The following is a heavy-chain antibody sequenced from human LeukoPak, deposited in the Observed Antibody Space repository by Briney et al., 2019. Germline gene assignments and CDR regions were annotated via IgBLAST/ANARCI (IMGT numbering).Heavy chain of an antibody. CDR3: ARAKGYYYGSGSYLGMDV. Sequence: RASVKVSCKASGYTFTSYAMHWVRQAPGQRLEWMGWINAGNGNTKYSQKFQGRVTITRDTSASTAYMELSSPRSEDTAVYYCARAKGYYYGSGSYLGMDVWGKGTTVTVSS. CDR1: GYTFTSYA. V-gene: IGHV1-3*01. J-gene: IGHJ6*04. D-gene: IGHD3-10*01. CDR2: INAGNGNT.